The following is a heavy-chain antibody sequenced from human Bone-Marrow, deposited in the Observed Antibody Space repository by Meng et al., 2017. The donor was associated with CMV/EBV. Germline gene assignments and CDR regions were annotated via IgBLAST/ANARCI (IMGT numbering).Heavy chain of an antibody. J-gene: IGHJ4*02. D-gene: IGHD3-3*01. CDR2: MNPNSGNT. V-gene: IGHV1-8*03. Sequence: ASVKVSCKASGYTFTSYDINWGRQATGQGLEWMGWMNPNSGNTGYAQKFQGRVTITRNTSISTAYMELSSLRSEDTAVYYCARRTIFGVEQNWGQGTLVTVSS. CDR1: GYTFTSYD. CDR3: ARRTIFGVEQN.